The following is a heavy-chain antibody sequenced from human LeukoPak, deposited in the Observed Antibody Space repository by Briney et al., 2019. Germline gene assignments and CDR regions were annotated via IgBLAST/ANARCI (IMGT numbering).Heavy chain of an antibody. V-gene: IGHV4-30-4*08. D-gene: IGHD1-1*01. J-gene: IGHJ5*02. CDR3: AREGGTPNWFDP. Sequence: SQTLSLTCTVSGGSISSGDYYWSWIRQPPGMGLEWIGYIYYSGSTYYNPSLKSRVTISVDTSKNQFSLKLSSVTAADTAVYYCAREGGTPNWFDPWGQGTLVTVSS. CDR1: GGSISSGDYY. CDR2: IYYSGST.